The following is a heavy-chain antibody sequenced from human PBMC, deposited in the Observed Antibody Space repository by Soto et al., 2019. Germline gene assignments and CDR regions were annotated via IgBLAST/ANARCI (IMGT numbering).Heavy chain of an antibody. D-gene: IGHD3-10*01. V-gene: IGHV1-46*01. Sequence: QVQLVQSGAEVKKPGASVKVSCKASGYTFTSYYMHWVRQAPGQGLEWMGIINPSGGSTSYAQKFQGRVTMTRDTSTSTVYMELSSLRSEDTAVYYCARAGNGPRGTYYYGSGSLGQGGIPFDYWGQGTLVTVSS. CDR2: INPSGGST. CDR3: ARAGNGPRGTYYYGSGSLGQGGIPFDY. J-gene: IGHJ4*02. CDR1: GYTFTSYY.